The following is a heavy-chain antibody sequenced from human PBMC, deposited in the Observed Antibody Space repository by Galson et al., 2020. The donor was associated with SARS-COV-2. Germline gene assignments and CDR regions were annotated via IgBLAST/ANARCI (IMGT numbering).Heavy chain of an antibody. V-gene: IGHV3-7*01. CDR1: GFTFSSYW. CDR2: IKQDGSEK. CDR3: ARDQYSGYDLYFDY. Sequence: GESLKISCAASGFTFSSYWMSWVRQAPGKGLEWVANIKQDGSEKYYVDSVKGRFTISRDNAKNSLYLQMNSLRAEDTAVYYCARDQYSGYDLYFDYWGQGTLVTVSS. D-gene: IGHD5-12*01. J-gene: IGHJ4*02.